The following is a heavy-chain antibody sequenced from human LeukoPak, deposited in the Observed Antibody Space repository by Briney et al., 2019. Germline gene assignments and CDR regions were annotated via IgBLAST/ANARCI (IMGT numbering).Heavy chain of an antibody. Sequence: ASVKVSCKVSGYTLNELSMHWVRQAPGKGLEWMGGFDPEDGETIYAQKFQGRVTMTEDTSTDTAYMELSSLRSEDTAVYYCATKYYDSSGSPLDCYYGMDVWGQGTTVTVSS. CDR3: ATKYYDSSGSPLDCYYGMDV. V-gene: IGHV1-24*01. J-gene: IGHJ6*02. D-gene: IGHD3-22*01. CDR1: GYTLNELS. CDR2: FDPEDGET.